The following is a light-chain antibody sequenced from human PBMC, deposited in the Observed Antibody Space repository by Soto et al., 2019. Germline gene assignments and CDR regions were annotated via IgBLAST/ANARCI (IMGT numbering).Light chain of an antibody. CDR1: SSDVGRYDY. Sequence: QSVLTQPASVSGSPGQSITISCTGTSSDVGRYDYVSWYQHHPDKAPKLMIYDVSIRPSGVSNRFSGSKSGNTASLTISGLQAEDEADYYCSSFTSSTTLAFGAGTKLTVL. CDR2: DVS. CDR3: SSFTSSTTLA. J-gene: IGLJ2*01. V-gene: IGLV2-14*03.